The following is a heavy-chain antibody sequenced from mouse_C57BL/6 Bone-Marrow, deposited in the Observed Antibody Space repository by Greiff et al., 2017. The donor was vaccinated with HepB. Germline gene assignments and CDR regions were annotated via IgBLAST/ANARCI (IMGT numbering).Heavy chain of an antibody. Sequence: VQLQQSGAELVRPGTSVKVSCKASGYAFTNYLIEWVKQRPGQGLEWIGVINHGSGGTNYNEKFKGKATLTADKSSSTAYMQLSSLTSEDSAVYFCARAYYYGSPWFAYWGQGTLVTVSA. CDR2: INHGSGGT. V-gene: IGHV1-54*01. CDR1: GYAFTNYL. J-gene: IGHJ3*01. D-gene: IGHD1-1*01. CDR3: ARAYYYGSPWFAY.